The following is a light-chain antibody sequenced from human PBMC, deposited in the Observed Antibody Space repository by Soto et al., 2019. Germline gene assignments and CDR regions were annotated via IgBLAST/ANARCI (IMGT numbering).Light chain of an antibody. Sequence: EVVLTQSPATLSLSPGERATLSCRASQSVSSSLAWYQQKPGQAPRLLISDASNRATGIPARFSGSGSGTDFTLTISSLEPEDFAVYYCQQRSTWPYTFGQGNKLEIK. V-gene: IGKV3-11*01. CDR3: QQRSTWPYT. J-gene: IGKJ2*01. CDR1: QSVSSS. CDR2: DAS.